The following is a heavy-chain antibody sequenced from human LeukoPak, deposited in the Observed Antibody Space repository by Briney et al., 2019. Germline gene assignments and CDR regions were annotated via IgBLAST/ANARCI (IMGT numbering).Heavy chain of an antibody. J-gene: IGHJ4*02. CDR2: IYSSVST. CDR3: ARWGGSGTSHFDY. Sequence: SETLSLTCTVSGDSVSTYYWSWIRQPAGKGLEWIGRIYSSVSTNYNPSLKSRVTMSVDTSKNQFPLKLSSVTSADTAVYYCARWGGSGTSHFDYWGQGTLVTVSS. V-gene: IGHV4-4*07. D-gene: IGHD3-10*01. CDR1: GDSVSTYY.